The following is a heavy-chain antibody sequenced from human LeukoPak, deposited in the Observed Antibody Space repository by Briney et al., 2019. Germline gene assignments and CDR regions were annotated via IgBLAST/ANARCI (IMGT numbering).Heavy chain of an antibody. CDR1: GYTFTDYY. CDR2: FNPNSGRR. D-gene: IGHD5-24*01. J-gene: IGHJ4*02. CDR3: ARDVAPDGQWIFDF. V-gene: IGHV1-2*06. Sequence: ASVKVSCKASGYTFTDYYIHWVRQAPGQGLEWMGQFNPNSGRRAYAQRSQGRVAMTWDTSITTGYLELSSLRSDDMAIYYCARDVAPDGQWIFDFWGQGTLVTVTS.